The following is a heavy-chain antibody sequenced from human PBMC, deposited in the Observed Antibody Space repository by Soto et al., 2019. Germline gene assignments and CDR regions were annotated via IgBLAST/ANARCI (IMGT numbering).Heavy chain of an antibody. CDR3: ARSRANYYDSRGYYYSTFDY. J-gene: IGHJ4*02. D-gene: IGHD3-22*01. Sequence: SSVKVSCKTSGGTFSSYAISWVRQAPGQGLEWMGGIIPMFGTANYAQKSQGRVTITADESTSTAYMELSSLRSEDTAVYYCARSRANYYDSRGYYYSTFDYWGQGTLVTVSS. CDR1: GGTFSSYA. CDR2: IIPMFGTA. V-gene: IGHV1-69*13.